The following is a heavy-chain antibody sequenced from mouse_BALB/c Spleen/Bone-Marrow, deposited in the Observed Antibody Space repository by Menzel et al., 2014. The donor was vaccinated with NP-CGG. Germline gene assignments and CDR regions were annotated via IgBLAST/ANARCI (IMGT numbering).Heavy chain of an antibody. J-gene: IGHJ4*01. V-gene: IGHV4-1*02. Sequence: EVHLVESGGGLVQPGGSLKLSCAASGFDFSRYWMSWVRQAPGKGLEWIGEINPDSSTIYYTPSLKDKFIISRDNAKNTLYLQMSKVRSEDTALYYCARRGYYAMDYWGQGSSVTVSS. CDR3: ARRGYYAMDY. CDR1: GFDFSRYW. CDR2: INPDSSTI.